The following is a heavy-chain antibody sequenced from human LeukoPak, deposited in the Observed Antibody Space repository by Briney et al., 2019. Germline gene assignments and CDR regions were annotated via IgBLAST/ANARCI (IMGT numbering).Heavy chain of an antibody. CDR1: GNSISSGDNY. D-gene: IGHD2-21*02. CDR3: AGAYCGGDCYSGRAFDI. CDR2: IYTSGST. J-gene: IGHJ3*02. Sequence: SETLSLTCTVSGNSISSGDNYWSWIRQPAGKGLEWIGRIYTSGSTNYNPSLKSRVTISVDKSKNQFSLKLSSVTAADTAVYYCAGAYCGGDCYSGRAFDIWGQGTMVTVSS. V-gene: IGHV4-61*02.